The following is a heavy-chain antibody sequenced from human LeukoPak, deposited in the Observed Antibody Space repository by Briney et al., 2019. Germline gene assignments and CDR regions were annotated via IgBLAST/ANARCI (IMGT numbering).Heavy chain of an antibody. J-gene: IGHJ5*02. Sequence: GGSLRLSCAASGFTFSSYWMHWVRQGPGKGLVWVSRISTDGSSTDYAASVKGRFTISRENAKNTLYLQMNSLRAEDTSVYYCARTRSLPIAGEFDTWGQGSLVTVSS. V-gene: IGHV3-74*01. CDR1: GFTFSSYW. CDR3: ARTRSLPIAGEFDT. CDR2: ISTDGSST. D-gene: IGHD7-27*01.